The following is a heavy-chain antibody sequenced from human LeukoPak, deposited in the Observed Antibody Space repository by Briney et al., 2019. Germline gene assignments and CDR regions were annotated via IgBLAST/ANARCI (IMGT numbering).Heavy chain of an antibody. V-gene: IGHV3-21*06. Sequence: GGSLRLSCAASGLTFSSYSMNWVRQAPGKGLEWVSSISSSSSYIYYADSVKGRFTISRDNAKNLLYLQMKSLRAEDSAVYYCARDVFSWNAFEIWGQGAMVTVCS. J-gene: IGHJ3*02. CDR2: ISSSSSYI. D-gene: IGHD2/OR15-2a*01. CDR1: GLTFSSYS. CDR3: ARDVFSWNAFEI.